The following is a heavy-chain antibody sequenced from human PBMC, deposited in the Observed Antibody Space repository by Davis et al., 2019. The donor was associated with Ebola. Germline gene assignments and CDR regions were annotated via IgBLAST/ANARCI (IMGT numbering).Heavy chain of an antibody. CDR2: IYAGDSDS. V-gene: IGHV5-51*01. D-gene: IGHD2-8*01. J-gene: IGHJ4*02. CDR1: GYGFADYW. Sequence: GGSLRLSCKGSGYGFADYWIAWVRQTPGKGLEWLGIIYAGDSDSRYSPSFEGQVIISVDRSIKTAYLQWKSLRASDTAKYYCARQESLYGWSDYWGQGTLVTVSS. CDR3: ARQESLYGWSDY.